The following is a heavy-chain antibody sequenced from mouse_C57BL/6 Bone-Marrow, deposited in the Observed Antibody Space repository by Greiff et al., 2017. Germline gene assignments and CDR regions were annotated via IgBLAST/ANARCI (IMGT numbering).Heavy chain of an antibody. J-gene: IGHJ4*01. Sequence: VQLQQSGPALVKPGASVKISCKASGYSFTDYNMNWVKQSNGKSLEWIGVITPNYGTTSYNQKFKGKATLTVDPSSSTAYMQLNILTSEDSAVYCCARGYDYDYAMDYWGQGTSVTVSS. V-gene: IGHV1-39*01. CDR3: ARGYDYDYAMDY. CDR2: ITPNYGTT. CDR1: GYSFTDYN. D-gene: IGHD2-4*01.